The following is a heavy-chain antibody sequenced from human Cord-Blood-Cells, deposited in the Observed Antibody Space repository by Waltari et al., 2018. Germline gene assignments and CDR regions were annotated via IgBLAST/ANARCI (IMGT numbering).Heavy chain of an antibody. J-gene: IGHJ4*02. Sequence: EVQLVESGGGLVQPGRSLRRSCAASGLTFDDYAMHWVRQAPGKGLEWVSGISWNSGSIGYADSVKGRFTISRDNAKNSLYLQMNSLRSEDTALYYCAKDYDFWSGYYDYWGQGTLVTVSS. D-gene: IGHD3-3*01. CDR1: GLTFDDYA. CDR2: ISWNSGSI. V-gene: IGHV3-9*01. CDR3: AKDYDFWSGYYDY.